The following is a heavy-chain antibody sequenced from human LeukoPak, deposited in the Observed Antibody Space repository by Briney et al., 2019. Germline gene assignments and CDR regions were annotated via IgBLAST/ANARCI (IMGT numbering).Heavy chain of an antibody. CDR3: ARRRNRIFES. D-gene: IGHD2-15*01. CDR1: GFTFSSYE. J-gene: IGHJ4*02. Sequence: GGSLRLSCATSGFTFSSYEMTWVRQAPGRGLEWISYISGSGSSIIHADSVRGRFNISRDNVKNSLYLQMNSLRAEDTAIYYCARRRNRIFESWGQGTLVTVSS. V-gene: IGHV3-48*03. CDR2: ISGSGSSI.